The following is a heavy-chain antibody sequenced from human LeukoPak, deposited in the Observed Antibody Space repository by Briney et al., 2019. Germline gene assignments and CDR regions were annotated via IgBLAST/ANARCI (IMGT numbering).Heavy chain of an antibody. J-gene: IGHJ4*02. CDR1: GDSISNYY. Sequence: KPSETLSLTCTVSGDSISNYYWSWIRQPAGKGLEWIGRIYSSGSTNYNPSLKSRVTMSLDTSKNHFSLKLSSVTAADTAVYYCARQLYDPYSSGWSPFDYWGQGTLVTVSS. CDR2: IYSSGST. D-gene: IGHD6-19*01. V-gene: IGHV4-4*07. CDR3: ARQLYDPYSSGWSPFDY.